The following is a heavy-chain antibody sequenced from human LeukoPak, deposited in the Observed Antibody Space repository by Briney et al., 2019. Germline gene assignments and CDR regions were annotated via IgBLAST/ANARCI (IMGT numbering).Heavy chain of an antibody. CDR1: GASLSSYY. D-gene: IGHD3-22*01. CDR2: IFYSGTT. J-gene: IGHJ4*02. V-gene: IGHV4-59*01. CDR3: ARVTGYMIEDYFDY. Sequence: SETLSLTCAISGASLSSYYWSWVRQPPGKGLEWIGHIFYSGTTSYNPSLKSRVTISVDTSKNQFPLRLSSVTAADTAVYYCARVTGYMIEDYFDYWGQGTLVTVSS.